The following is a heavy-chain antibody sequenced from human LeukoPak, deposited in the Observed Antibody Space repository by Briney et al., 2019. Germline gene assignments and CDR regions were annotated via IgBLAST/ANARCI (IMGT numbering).Heavy chain of an antibody. CDR2: ISHTGSP. CDR1: GGSLSSYY. Sequence: SETLSLTCTVSGGSLSSYYWSWIRQPPGKGLEWIGSISHTGSPYYNPSLKSRVTISVDTSKNQVSLKLSSVTAADTAVYYCARDRLALRPRSSSDYWGQGTLVTVSS. V-gene: IGHV4-38-2*02. CDR3: ARDRLALRPRSSSDY. D-gene: IGHD6-6*01. J-gene: IGHJ4*02.